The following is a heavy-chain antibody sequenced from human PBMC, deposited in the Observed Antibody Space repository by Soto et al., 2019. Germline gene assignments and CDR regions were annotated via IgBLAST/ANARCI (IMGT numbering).Heavy chain of an antibody. D-gene: IGHD1-20*01. Sequence: ASVKVSCKASGYTFTSYDINWVRQATGQGLEWMGWMNPNSGNTGYAQKFQGRVTMTRNTSISTSYMKLRSLRSEDTAVYYFAIEGVTGDHYYGMDVWGQGTTVTVSS. CDR2: MNPNSGNT. V-gene: IGHV1-8*01. CDR3: AIEGVTGDHYYGMDV. J-gene: IGHJ6*02. CDR1: GYTFTSYD.